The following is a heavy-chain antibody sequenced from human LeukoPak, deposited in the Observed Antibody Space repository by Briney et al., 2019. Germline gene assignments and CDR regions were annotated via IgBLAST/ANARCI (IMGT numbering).Heavy chain of an antibody. CDR3: ARDSRNFDY. CDR2: IYYSGST. Sequence: SETLSLTCTVSGGSISSSSYYWGWIRQPPGKGLEWIGSIYYSGSTYYNPSLKSRVTISVDTSKNQFSLKVSSVTAADTAVYYCARDSRNFDYWGQGTLVTVSS. J-gene: IGHJ4*02. D-gene: IGHD2-2*01. CDR1: GGSISSSSYY. V-gene: IGHV4-39*07.